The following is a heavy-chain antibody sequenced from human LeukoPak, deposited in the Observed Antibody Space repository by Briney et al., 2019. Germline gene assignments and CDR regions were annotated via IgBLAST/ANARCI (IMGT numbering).Heavy chain of an antibody. J-gene: IGHJ4*02. D-gene: IGHD4-17*01. V-gene: IGHV4-39*01. Sequence: SETLSLTCTVSGGSISSYYWGWIRQPPGKGLEWIGNIYYSGSTYYNPSLKSRVTISVDTSKNQFSLKLSSVTAADTAVYYCARQGDYGDYYFDYWGQGTLVTVSS. CDR3: ARQGDYGDYYFDY. CDR2: IYYSGST. CDR1: GGSISSYY.